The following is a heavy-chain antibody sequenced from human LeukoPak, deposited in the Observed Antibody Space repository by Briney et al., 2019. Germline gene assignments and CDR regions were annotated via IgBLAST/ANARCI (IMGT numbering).Heavy chain of an antibody. J-gene: IGHJ5*02. CDR3: ARDVDIVATIFFDP. Sequence: GASVKVSCKASGYTFTGYYMHWVRQAPGQGLEWMGWINPNSGGTNYAQKFQGRVTMTRDTSISTAYMELSRLRSDDTAVYYCARDVDIVATIFFDPWGQGTLVTVSS. CDR2: INPNSGGT. V-gene: IGHV1-2*02. D-gene: IGHD5-12*01. CDR1: GYTFTGYY.